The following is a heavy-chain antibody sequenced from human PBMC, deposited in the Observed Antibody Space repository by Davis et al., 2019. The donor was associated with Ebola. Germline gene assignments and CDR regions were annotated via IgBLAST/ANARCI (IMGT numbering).Heavy chain of an antibody. J-gene: IGHJ6*04. Sequence: GESLKISCAASGFTVSSNYMSWVRQAPGKGLEWVAAISYDGTDEYNGDSVKGRFTVSRDISKNTLYLQMNSLRAEDTAVYYCAKSGLSFGVVKYHYGMDVWGKGTTVTVSS. CDR2: ISYDGTDE. CDR1: GFTVSSNY. CDR3: AKSGLSFGVVKYHYGMDV. D-gene: IGHD3-3*01. V-gene: IGHV3-30*18.